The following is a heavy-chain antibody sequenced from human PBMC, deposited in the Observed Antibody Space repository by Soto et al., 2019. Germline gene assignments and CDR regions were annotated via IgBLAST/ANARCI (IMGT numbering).Heavy chain of an antibody. Sequence: EIQLLESGGGLVQPGGSLRLSCAASGFTFSNYAMTCVRQAPGKGLEWVAGISGSGDTYYADSVKGRFTISRDNSKNTGYLQMNSLRAEDTAIYLCAKDRGFGVGSAAHDSWGKGTLVTVSS. CDR3: AKDRGFGVGSAAHDS. V-gene: IGHV3-23*01. J-gene: IGHJ4*02. D-gene: IGHD3-10*01. CDR2: ISGSGDT. CDR1: GFTFSNYA.